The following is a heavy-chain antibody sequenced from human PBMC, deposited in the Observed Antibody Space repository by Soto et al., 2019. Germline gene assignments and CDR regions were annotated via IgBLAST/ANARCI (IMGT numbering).Heavy chain of an antibody. CDR1: GYTFTSYA. D-gene: IGHD3-22*01. Sequence: ASVKVSCKASGYTFTSYAMHWVRQAPGQRLEWMGWINAGNGNTKYSQKFQGRVTITRDTSASTAYMELSSLRSEDTAVYYCARSTPYYYDSSGYLQIDAFDIWGQGTMVTVSS. CDR3: ARSTPYYYDSSGYLQIDAFDI. J-gene: IGHJ3*02. V-gene: IGHV1-3*01. CDR2: INAGNGNT.